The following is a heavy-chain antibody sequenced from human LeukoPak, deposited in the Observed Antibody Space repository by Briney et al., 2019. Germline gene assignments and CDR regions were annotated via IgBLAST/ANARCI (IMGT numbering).Heavy chain of an antibody. V-gene: IGHV4-39*01. Sequence: SETLSLTCTVSGGSISSSSYYWGWIRQPPGKGLEWIRSIYYSGSTYYNPSLKSRVTISVDTSKNQFSLKLSSVTAADTAVYYCARRVYYYDSSGYTFDYWGQGTLVTVSS. CDR3: ARRVYYYDSSGYTFDY. CDR2: IYYSGST. D-gene: IGHD3-22*01. J-gene: IGHJ4*02. CDR1: GGSISSSSYY.